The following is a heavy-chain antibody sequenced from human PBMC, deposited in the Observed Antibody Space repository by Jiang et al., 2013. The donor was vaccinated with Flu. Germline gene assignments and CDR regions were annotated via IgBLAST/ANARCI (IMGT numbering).Heavy chain of an antibody. J-gene: IGHJ3*01. Sequence: SGAEVKKPGASVKVSCEASGYTFTDSGITWVRQAPGQGLEWMGWISTYDGNTNYAQKFQGRVAMTKDTSTSTVFLEVRSLRSDDTALYYCARDRLGLQDSFDLWDPGTLVTVSS. CDR1: GYTFTDSG. CDR2: ISTYDGNT. CDR3: ARDRLGLQDSFDL. D-gene: IGHD4-11*01. V-gene: IGHV1-18*01.